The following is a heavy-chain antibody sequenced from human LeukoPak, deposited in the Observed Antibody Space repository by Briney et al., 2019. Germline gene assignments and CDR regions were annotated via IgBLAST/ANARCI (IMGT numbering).Heavy chain of an antibody. D-gene: IGHD1-14*01. CDR1: VFTMTNYW. J-gene: IGHJ5*02. Sequence: GGSLRLSCKVSVFTMTNYWMSWVRHAPGKGLEWVANIKHDGSEKYYVDSVKGRFTISRDNAKNSLLLQMNSLRVEDTAVYHCVRDTTSNWFDPWGQGTLVTVSS. V-gene: IGHV3-7*04. CDR3: VRDTTSNWFDP. CDR2: IKHDGSEK.